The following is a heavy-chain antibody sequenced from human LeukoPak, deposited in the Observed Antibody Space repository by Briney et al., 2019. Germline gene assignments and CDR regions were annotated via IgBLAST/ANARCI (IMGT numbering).Heavy chain of an antibody. D-gene: IGHD6-13*01. CDR1: GGTFSSYA. CDR3: ARGGYSSSWYVYYYMDV. J-gene: IGHJ6*03. Sequence: ASVKVSCKAAGGTFSSYAISWVRQAPGQGLEWMGGIIPIFGTANYAQKFQGRVTITADKSTSTAYMELSSLRSEDTAVYYCARGGYSSSWYVYYYMDVWGKGTTVTVSS. CDR2: IIPIFGTA. V-gene: IGHV1-69*06.